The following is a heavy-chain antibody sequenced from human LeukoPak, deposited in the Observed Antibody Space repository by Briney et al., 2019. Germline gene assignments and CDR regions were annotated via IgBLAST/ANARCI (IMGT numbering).Heavy chain of an antibody. CDR3: AKDQAELLWFGEFSMDV. CDR2: IKQDGSEK. D-gene: IGHD3-10*01. CDR1: GFTLSSYW. Sequence: GGSLRLSCVASGFTLSSYWMSWVRQAPGKGLEWLGNIKQDGSEKFYVDSVKGRFTISRDNAKNSLYLQMNSLRAEDTAVYYCAKDQAELLWFGEFSMDVWGRGTTVTVSS. J-gene: IGHJ6*02. V-gene: IGHV3-7*01.